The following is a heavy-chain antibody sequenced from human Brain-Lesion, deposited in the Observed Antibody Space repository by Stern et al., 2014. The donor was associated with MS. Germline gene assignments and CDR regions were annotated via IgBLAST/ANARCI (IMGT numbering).Heavy chain of an antibody. CDR3: AGEEDIRYCSGGSCTGNWFDP. J-gene: IGHJ5*02. CDR2: IYYSGNT. D-gene: IGHD2-15*01. Sequence: QLVESGPGLVKPSETLSLTCTVAGGSVSSTSYAWAWLRQPPGKGLEWIGAIYYSGNTYYSPSLKSRLTISLDTSKNQFSLQLRSVTTADTAVYYCAGEEDIRYCSGGSCTGNWFDPWGQGTLVTVSS. CDR1: GGSVSSTSYA. V-gene: IGHV4-39*01.